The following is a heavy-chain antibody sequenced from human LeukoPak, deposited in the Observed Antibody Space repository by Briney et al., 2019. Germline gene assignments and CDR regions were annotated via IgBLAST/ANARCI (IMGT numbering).Heavy chain of an antibody. V-gene: IGHV1-2*06. CDR3: ATRALITIFGVVINPGDWFDP. D-gene: IGHD3-3*01. J-gene: IGHJ5*02. CDR2: INPNSGGT. CDR1: GYTFTDYY. Sequence: ASVKVSCKASGYTFTDYYIHWVRQAPGQGLEWMGRINPNSGGTNYAQKFQGRVTMSRDTSISTAYMELSRLKSDDTAVYYCATRALITIFGVVINPGDWFDPWGQGTLVTVSS.